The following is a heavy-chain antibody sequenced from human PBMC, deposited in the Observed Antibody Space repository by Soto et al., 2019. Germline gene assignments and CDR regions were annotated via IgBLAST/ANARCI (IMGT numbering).Heavy chain of an antibody. CDR1: GFTFSSYW. J-gene: IGHJ4*02. V-gene: IGHV3-7*03. D-gene: IGHD6-19*01. CDR2: IKQDGSEK. CDR3: AASSRSGWSHDY. Sequence: GGSLRLSCAASGFTFSSYWMSWVRQAPGKGLEWVANIKQDGSEKYYVVSVKGRFTISRDNAKNSLYLPMNSLRAEDTAVYCCAASSRSGWSHDYWGQGTLVTVSS.